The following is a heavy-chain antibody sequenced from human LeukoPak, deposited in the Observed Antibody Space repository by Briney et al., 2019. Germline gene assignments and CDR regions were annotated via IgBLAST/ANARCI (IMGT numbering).Heavy chain of an antibody. V-gene: IGHV3-21*01. CDR1: GFTFSDYT. CDR2: ISSSSSYI. CDR3: VRGEYSYGPLDYYYYMDV. Sequence: GGSLRLSCAASGFTFSDYTMNWVRQAPGKGLEWFSSISSSSSYIYYADSVKGRFTISRDKAKNSLSLQMKSLRAEDTAVYYCVRGEYSYGPLDYYYYMDVWGKGTTVTVSS. D-gene: IGHD5-18*01. J-gene: IGHJ6*03.